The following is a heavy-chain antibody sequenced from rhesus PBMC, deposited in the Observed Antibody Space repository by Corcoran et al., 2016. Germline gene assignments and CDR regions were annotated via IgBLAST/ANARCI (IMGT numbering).Heavy chain of an antibody. D-gene: IGHD2-27*01. Sequence: QVTLKESGPALVKPTQTLTLTFTLSGFSLVTSGTDLVWIRHPPGYALEWLANIYCIDIKYYSTSLNHRLTISKDTSKNQVVLTVTNVDPVDTATYYCARVRNVVGRFTANYFDFWGQGVLVTVSS. CDR1: GFSLVTSGTD. CDR2: IYCIDIK. CDR3: ARVRNVVGRFTANYFDF. V-gene: IGHV2-95*01. J-gene: IGHJ4*01.